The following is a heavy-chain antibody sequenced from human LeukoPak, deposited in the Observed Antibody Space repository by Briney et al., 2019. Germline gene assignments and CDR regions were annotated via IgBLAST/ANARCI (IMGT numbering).Heavy chain of an antibody. V-gene: IGHV1-24*01. Sequence: ASVKVSCEVSGYTLTELSMHWVRQAPGKGLEWMGGFDPEDGETIYAQKFQGRVTMTEDTSTDTAYMELSSLRSENTAVYYCATTPGIWSGYYTGTPSGLDWGQGTLVTVSS. CDR3: ATTPGIWSGYYTGTPSGLD. J-gene: IGHJ4*02. CDR1: GYTLTELS. CDR2: FDPEDGET. D-gene: IGHD3-3*01.